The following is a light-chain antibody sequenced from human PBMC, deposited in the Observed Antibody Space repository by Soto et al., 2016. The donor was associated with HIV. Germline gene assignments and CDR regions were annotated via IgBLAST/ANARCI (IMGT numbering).Light chain of an antibody. Sequence: DIQMTQSPSSLSASVGDRVTTTCRASRTITNFLNWYQQKPGKAPKLLIYAASNLQSGVPSRFSGSGSATDFTLTINNLQPEDFATYYCHQSYRSPLPLFGGGDQDRDQT. J-gene: IGKJ4*01. CDR2: AAS. CDR3: HQSYRSPLPL. CDR1: RTITNF. V-gene: IGKV1-39*01.